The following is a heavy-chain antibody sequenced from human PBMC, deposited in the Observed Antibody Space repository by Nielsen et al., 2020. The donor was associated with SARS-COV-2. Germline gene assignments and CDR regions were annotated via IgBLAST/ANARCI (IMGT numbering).Heavy chain of an antibody. CDR2: VNYRGGT. J-gene: IGHJ3*02. V-gene: IGHV4-34*01. D-gene: IGHD3-22*01. CDR3: ARERVHYYDSRDAFDI. Sequence: SETLSLTCAVYGGSFGGYYWSWIRQPPGKGLEWIGEVNYRGGTNYNPSLKSRVTISVDTSKNQFSLKLSSVTAADTAVYYCARERVHYYDSRDAFDIWGQGTMVTVSS. CDR1: GGSFGGYY.